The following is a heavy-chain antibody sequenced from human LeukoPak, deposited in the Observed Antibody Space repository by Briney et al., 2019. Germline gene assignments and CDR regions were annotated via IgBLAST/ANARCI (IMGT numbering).Heavy chain of an antibody. D-gene: IGHD1-26*01. Sequence: ASVKVSCKASGYTFTGYYMHWVRQAPGQGLECMGWINPNSGGTNYAQKFQGRVTMTRDTSISTAYMELSRLRSDDTAVYYCARLFRDSGSYRPFDYWGQGTLVTVSS. CDR1: GYTFTGYY. V-gene: IGHV1-2*02. CDR2: INPNSGGT. CDR3: ARLFRDSGSYRPFDY. J-gene: IGHJ4*02.